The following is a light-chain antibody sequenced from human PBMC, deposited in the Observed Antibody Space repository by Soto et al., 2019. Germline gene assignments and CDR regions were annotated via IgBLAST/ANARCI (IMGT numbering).Light chain of an antibody. CDR3: QQYNNWPFT. CDR1: QSVSSD. V-gene: IGKV3-15*01. J-gene: IGKJ3*01. Sequence: EIVMTQSPATLSVSPGERATLSCRASQSVSSDLAWYQQTPGQAPRLLIYGASTRATGIPARFSGSGSGAEFTLTISSLRSEDFAVYFCQQYNNWPFTFGPGTKVDI. CDR2: GAS.